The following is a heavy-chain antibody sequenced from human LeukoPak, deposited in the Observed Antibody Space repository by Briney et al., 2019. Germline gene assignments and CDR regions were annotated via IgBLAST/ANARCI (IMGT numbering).Heavy chain of an antibody. CDR2: ISSSSSYT. D-gene: IGHD3-9*01. V-gene: IGHV3-11*05. CDR3: ARVGYDILTGYLYFDY. CDR1: GFTFSDYY. J-gene: IGHJ4*02. Sequence: GGSLRLTCAASGFTFSDYYMSWIRQAPGKGLEWVSYISSSSSYTNYADSVKGRFTISRDNAKNSLYLQMSSLRAEDTAVYYCARVGYDILTGYLYFDYWGQGTLVTVSS.